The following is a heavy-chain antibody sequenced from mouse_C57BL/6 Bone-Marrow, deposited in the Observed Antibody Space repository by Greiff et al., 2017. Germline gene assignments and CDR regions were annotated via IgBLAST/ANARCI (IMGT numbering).Heavy chain of an antibody. D-gene: IGHD1-1*01. Sequence: EVQLVESGGGLVKPGGSLKLSCAASGFTFSDYGMHWVRQAPEKGLEWVAYISSGSSTIYYADTVKGRFTLSSDNAKNTLFLQMTSLRSEDTAMYYCARTGYYYGSSYPWYFDVWGTGTTVTVSS. J-gene: IGHJ1*03. CDR3: ARTGYYYGSSYPWYFDV. CDR1: GFTFSDYG. CDR2: ISSGSSTI. V-gene: IGHV5-17*01.